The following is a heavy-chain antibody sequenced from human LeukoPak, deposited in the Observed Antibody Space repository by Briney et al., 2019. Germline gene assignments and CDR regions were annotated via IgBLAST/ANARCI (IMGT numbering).Heavy chain of an antibody. CDR3: ASHSAEYDILTGYHSYNSFDP. J-gene: IGHJ5*02. CDR1: GGSISTYY. Sequence: SETLPLTCTVSGGSISTYYWGWIRQSPGKGLEWIGSAYYSGSPYYDPSLKSRVTISVDTSKNQFSLKLSSVTAADTAVYYCASHSAEYDILTGYHSYNSFDPWGQGILVTVSS. V-gene: IGHV4-39*01. CDR2: AYYSGSP. D-gene: IGHD3-9*01.